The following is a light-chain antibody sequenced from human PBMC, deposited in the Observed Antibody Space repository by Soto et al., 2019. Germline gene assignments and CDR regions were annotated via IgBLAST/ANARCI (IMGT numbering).Light chain of an antibody. CDR3: QQYYVMPYT. CDR1: QSVLYSSNNKNH. J-gene: IGKJ2*01. Sequence: DIVMTPYPASLAVSLGERATINCKSSQSVLYSSNNKNHLAWYQQKPGQPPKLLIYWASTRESGVPDRFSGSGSGTDFTLTISSLQAEDVAVYFCQQYYVMPYTFGQGTNLEI. V-gene: IGKV4-1*01. CDR2: WAS.